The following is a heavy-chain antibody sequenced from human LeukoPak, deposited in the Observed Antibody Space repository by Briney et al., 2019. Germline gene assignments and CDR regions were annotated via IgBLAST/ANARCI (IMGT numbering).Heavy chain of an antibody. J-gene: IGHJ5*02. V-gene: IGHV4-59*01. CDR1: GDSISGYY. CDR2: IHSSGTT. Sequence: SETLSLTCTVSGDSISGYYWSWIRQPPGKGLEWIAFIHSSGTTNYNPSLKSRVSISVDTSNNQFSLNVSSETAADTAVYYCARGGSSSEWFDPWGQGTLVTVSS. CDR3: ARGGSSSEWFDP. D-gene: IGHD6-25*01.